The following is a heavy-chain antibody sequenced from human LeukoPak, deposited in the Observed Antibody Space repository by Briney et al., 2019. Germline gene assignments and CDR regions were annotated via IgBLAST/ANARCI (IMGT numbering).Heavy chain of an antibody. Sequence: SVKVSCKASGYTFTSYAISWVRQAPGQGLEWMGGIIPIFGTANYAQKFQGRVTITADESTSTAYMGLSSLRSEDTAVYYCARGDMMDYYGSGSYSFDYWGQGTLVTVSS. D-gene: IGHD3-10*01. J-gene: IGHJ4*02. V-gene: IGHV1-69*13. CDR2: IIPIFGTA. CDR3: ARGDMMDYYGSGSYSFDY. CDR1: GYTFTSYA.